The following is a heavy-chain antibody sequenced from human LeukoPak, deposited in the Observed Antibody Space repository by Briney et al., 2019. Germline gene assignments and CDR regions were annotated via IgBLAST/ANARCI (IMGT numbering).Heavy chain of an antibody. V-gene: IGHV3-23*01. Sequence: PGGSLRLSCAASGFTFSSYAMNWVRQAPGKGLEWVSPSSGSGGSTNYADSVKGRFTISRDNSKNTLYLQMNSLRAEDTAVYYCAKDFRGTASGPYYMDVWGKGTTVTVSS. CDR3: AKDFRGTASGPYYMDV. D-gene: IGHD2-21*01. CDR2: SSGSGGST. CDR1: GFTFSSYA. J-gene: IGHJ6*03.